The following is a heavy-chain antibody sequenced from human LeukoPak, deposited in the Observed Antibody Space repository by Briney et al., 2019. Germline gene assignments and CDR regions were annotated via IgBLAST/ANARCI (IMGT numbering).Heavy chain of an antibody. Sequence: ASVKVSCKASGYTFTGYYMHWVRQAPGQGLEWMGIINPSGGSTSYAQKFQGRVTMTRDMSTSTVYMELSSLRSEDTAVYYCARDGSSWDAFDIWGQGTMVTVSS. J-gene: IGHJ3*02. CDR3: ARDGSSWDAFDI. V-gene: IGHV1-46*01. D-gene: IGHD6-13*01. CDR1: GYTFTGYY. CDR2: INPSGGST.